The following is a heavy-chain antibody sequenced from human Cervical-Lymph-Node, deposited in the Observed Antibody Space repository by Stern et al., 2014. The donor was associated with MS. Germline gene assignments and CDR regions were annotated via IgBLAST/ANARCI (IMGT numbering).Heavy chain of an antibody. CDR3: AKGRGSYWFFDL. CDR1: GGSFNNHA. Sequence: VQLVESGGEVKKPGSSVKVSCMASGGSFNNHAVSWVRQAPGQGLEWQVGSTPIFGPPDYAQKSQARVTITADESTSTVYMEFSSLRSEDTAMYYCAKGRGSYWFFDLWGRGTLVIVSS. J-gene: IGHJ2*01. D-gene: IGHD1-26*01. CDR2: STPIFGPP. V-gene: IGHV1-69*01.